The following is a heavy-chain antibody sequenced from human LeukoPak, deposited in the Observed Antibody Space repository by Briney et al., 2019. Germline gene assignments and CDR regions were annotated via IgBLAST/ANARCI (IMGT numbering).Heavy chain of an antibody. CDR3: ARAPGYCSSTSCYRRAFDI. Sequence: GGSLRLSCAASGFTVSSNYMSWVRQAPGKGLEWVSVIYSGGSTYYADSVKGRFTISRDNSKNTLYLQMNSLRAEDTAVYYCARAPGYCSSTSCYRRAFDIWGQGTMVTVSS. D-gene: IGHD2-2*03. CDR1: GFTVSSNY. CDR2: IYSGGST. V-gene: IGHV3-53*01. J-gene: IGHJ3*02.